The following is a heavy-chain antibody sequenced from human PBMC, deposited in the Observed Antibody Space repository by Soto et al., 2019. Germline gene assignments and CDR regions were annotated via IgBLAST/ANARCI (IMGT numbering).Heavy chain of an antibody. D-gene: IGHD3-9*01. Sequence: GGSLRLSCAASGFTFSSYAMHWVRQAPGKGLEWVAVISYDGSNKYYADSVKGRFTISRDNSKNTLYLQMNSLRAEDTAVYYCARGLYDILTGEYYYYGMYVWGQGTTVTVSS. CDR3: ARGLYDILTGEYYYYGMYV. CDR1: GFTFSSYA. CDR2: ISYDGSNK. J-gene: IGHJ6*02. V-gene: IGHV3-30-3*01.